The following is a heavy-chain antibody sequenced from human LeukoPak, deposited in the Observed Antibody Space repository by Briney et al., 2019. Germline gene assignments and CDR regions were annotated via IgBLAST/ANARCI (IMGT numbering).Heavy chain of an antibody. Sequence: GASVKVPCKASGGTFSSYAISWVRQAPGQGLEWMGGIIPIFGTANYAQKFQGRVTITADESTSTAYMELSSLRSEDTAVYYCAREDTAMAMGRWGQGTLVTVSS. V-gene: IGHV1-69*13. CDR1: GGTFSSYA. CDR2: IIPIFGTA. J-gene: IGHJ4*02. D-gene: IGHD5-18*01. CDR3: AREDTAMAMGR.